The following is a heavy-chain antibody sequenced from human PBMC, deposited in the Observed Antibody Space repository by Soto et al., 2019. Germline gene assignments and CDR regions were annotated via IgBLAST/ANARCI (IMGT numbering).Heavy chain of an antibody. V-gene: IGHV3-23*01. D-gene: IGHD2-21*01. CDR3: ARRGANCGGASCSPEYNFDH. J-gene: IGHJ4*02. CDR1: AFTFRNYG. CDR2: INNSGGT. Sequence: GGSLRLSCEASAFTFRNYGMSWVRQAPGKGLEWVSLINNSGGTYYADSVKGRFTVSRDNSRNTLYLQMNSLRAEDTATYYCARRGANCGGASCSPEYNFDHWGQGTLVTVSS.